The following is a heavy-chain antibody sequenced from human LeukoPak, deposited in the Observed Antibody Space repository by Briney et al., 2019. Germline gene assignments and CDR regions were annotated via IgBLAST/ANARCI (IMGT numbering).Heavy chain of an antibody. Sequence: PGGSLRLSCAASGFTFSSYAMHWVRQAPGKGLEYVSAISSNGGSTHYANSVKGRFTISRDNSKNTLYLQMGSLRAEDTAVYYCARDLYSSSSRGDYYYYYMDVWGKGTTVTVSS. J-gene: IGHJ6*03. CDR3: ARDLYSSSSRGDYYYYYMDV. CDR2: ISSNGGST. V-gene: IGHV3-64*01. D-gene: IGHD6-6*01. CDR1: GFTFSSYA.